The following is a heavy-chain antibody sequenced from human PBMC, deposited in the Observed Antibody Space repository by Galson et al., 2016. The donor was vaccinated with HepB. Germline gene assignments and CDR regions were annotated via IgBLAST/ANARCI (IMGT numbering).Heavy chain of an antibody. CDR1: GFTFSTYW. D-gene: IGHD3-16*01. Sequence: SLRLSCAASGFTFSTYWMNWVRQAPGKGLEWVANIKQDGSEKYYVDSVKGRFTISRDNAKNSLYLQMNSLRVDDTSVYYCPRHYVSDSWGQGILVTFSS. CDR2: IKQDGSEK. V-gene: IGHV3-7*03. CDR3: PRHYVSDS. J-gene: IGHJ4*02.